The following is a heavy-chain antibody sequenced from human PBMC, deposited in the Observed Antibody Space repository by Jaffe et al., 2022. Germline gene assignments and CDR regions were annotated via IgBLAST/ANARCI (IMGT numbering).Heavy chain of an antibody. D-gene: IGHD5-18*01. Sequence: EVQLVESGGGLVQPGGSLRLSCAASGFTVSSNYMSWVRQAPGKGLEWVSVIYSGGSTYYADSVKGRFTISRDNSKNTLYLQMNSLRAEDTAVYYCARERGYSYGYGGFDYWGQGTLVTVSS. CDR2: IYSGGST. J-gene: IGHJ4*02. CDR1: GFTVSSNY. CDR3: ARERGYSYGYGGFDY. V-gene: IGHV3-66*02.